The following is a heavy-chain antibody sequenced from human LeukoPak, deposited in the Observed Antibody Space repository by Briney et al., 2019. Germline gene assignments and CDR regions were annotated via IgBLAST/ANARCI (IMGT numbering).Heavy chain of an antibody. CDR1: GFTFSSYA. Sequence: GSLRLSCAASGFTFSSYAMSWVRQAPGKGLEWVSAISGSGGSTYYADSVKGRFTISRDNSKNTLYLQMNSLRAEGPAVYYCARERPYTNRWYSFDFWGQGTLVTVSS. CDR3: ARERPYTNRWYSFDF. V-gene: IGHV3-23*01. J-gene: IGHJ4*02. D-gene: IGHD6-13*01. CDR2: ISGSGGST.